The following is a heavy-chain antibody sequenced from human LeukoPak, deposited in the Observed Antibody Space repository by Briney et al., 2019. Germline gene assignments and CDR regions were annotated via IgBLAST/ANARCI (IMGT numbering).Heavy chain of an antibody. Sequence: KPSETLSLTCTVSGGSISSYYWSWIRQPPGKGLEWIGYIYYSGNTNYNPSLKSRVTMSVGTSKNQFSLKLSSVTAADTAVYYCARDKFGFDQSYMDVWGKGTTVTVSS. CDR1: GGSISSYY. CDR3: ARDKFGFDQSYMDV. D-gene: IGHD3-9*01. J-gene: IGHJ6*03. V-gene: IGHV4-59*12. CDR2: IYYSGNT.